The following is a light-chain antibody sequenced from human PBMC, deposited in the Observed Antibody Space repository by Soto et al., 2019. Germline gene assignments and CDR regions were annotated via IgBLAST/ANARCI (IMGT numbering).Light chain of an antibody. V-gene: IGLV2-23*02. CDR3: CSHAGSSTFYV. Sequence: QSALTQPASVSGSPGQSITISCTGTSSDVGSYNLVSWYQQHPGKAPKLLIYEVSKRPSGVSNRFSGSKSSNTASLTISGLQAEDEADYYCCSHAGSSTFYVFGTGTKLTVL. J-gene: IGLJ1*01. CDR2: EVS. CDR1: SSDVGSYNL.